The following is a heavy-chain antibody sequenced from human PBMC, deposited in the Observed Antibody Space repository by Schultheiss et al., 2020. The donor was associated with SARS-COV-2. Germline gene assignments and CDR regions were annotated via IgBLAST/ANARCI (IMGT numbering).Heavy chain of an antibody. CDR1: DYSLTSGYY. D-gene: IGHD6-13*01. CDR2: MTHSGNT. CDR3: AKDRDSSSWYRYYYGMDV. V-gene: IGHV4-38-2*02. Sequence: SETLSLTCSVSDYSLTSGYYWGWIRQSPGKGLEWIASMTHSGNTYYNPSLRSRVTISIDTSKNQFSLKLSSVTAADTAVYYCAKDRDSSSWYRYYYGMDVWGQGTTVTVSS. J-gene: IGHJ6*02.